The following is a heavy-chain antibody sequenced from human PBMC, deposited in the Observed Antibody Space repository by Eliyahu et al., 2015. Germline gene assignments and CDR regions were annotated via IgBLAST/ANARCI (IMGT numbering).Heavy chain of an antibody. CDR1: GGTFSSYA. Sequence: QVQLVQSGAEVKKPGSSVKVSCKASGGTFSSYAISWXRXAPGQGLEWMGGIIPVFGTANYAQKFQGRVTITADESTSTAYMELSSLRSEDTALYYCARGPEEKRGGAYYYFYWGQGTLVTVSS. V-gene: IGHV1-69*01. D-gene: IGHD3-3*01. J-gene: IGHJ4*02. CDR2: IIPVFGTA. CDR3: ARGPEEKRGGAYYYFY.